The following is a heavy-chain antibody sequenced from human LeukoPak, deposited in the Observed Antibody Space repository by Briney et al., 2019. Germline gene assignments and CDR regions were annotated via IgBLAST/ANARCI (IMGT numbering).Heavy chain of an antibody. CDR3: ARDSDWAYFDY. J-gene: IGHJ4*02. D-gene: IGHD3-9*01. V-gene: IGHV3-66*02. CDR2: IYIGVST. CDR1: GFTVSSNY. Sequence: GGSLRLSCAASGFTVSSNYMSWVRPAPGKGLEWVSVIYIGVSTYYADSVKGRFTISRDNSKNTLYLQMNSLRAEDTAVYYRARDSDWAYFDYWGQGTLVTVSS.